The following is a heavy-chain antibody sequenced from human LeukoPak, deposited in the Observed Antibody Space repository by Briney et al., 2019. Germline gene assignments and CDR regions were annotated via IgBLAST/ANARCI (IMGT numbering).Heavy chain of an antibody. D-gene: IGHD3-9*01. CDR1: GGSISSSSYY. CDR2: IYYSGST. Sequence: PSETLSLTCTVSGGSISSSSYYWGWIRQPPGKGLEWIGSIYYSGSTYYNPSLKSRVTISVDASKNQFSLKLSSVTAADTAVYYCARILTGYYRVDYWGQGNLVTVSS. J-gene: IGHJ4*02. V-gene: IGHV4-39*01. CDR3: ARILTGYYRVDY.